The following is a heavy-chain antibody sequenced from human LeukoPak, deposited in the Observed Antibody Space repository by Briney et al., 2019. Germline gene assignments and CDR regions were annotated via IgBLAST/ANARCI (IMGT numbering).Heavy chain of an antibody. Sequence: ASVKVSCKASGYTFTSYAMNWVRQAPGQGLEWMGLINTNTGNPTYAQGFTGRFVFSLDTSVSTAYLQISSLKAEDTAVYYCARVVYSSGCRTFDYWGQGTLVTVSS. CDR3: ARVVYSSGCRTFDY. J-gene: IGHJ4*02. CDR1: GYTFTSYA. CDR2: INTNTGNP. V-gene: IGHV7-4-1*02. D-gene: IGHD6-19*01.